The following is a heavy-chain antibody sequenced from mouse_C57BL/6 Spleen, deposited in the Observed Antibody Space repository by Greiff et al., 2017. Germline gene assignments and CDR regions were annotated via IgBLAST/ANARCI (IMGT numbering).Heavy chain of an antibody. V-gene: IGHV5-4*01. J-gene: IGHJ4*01. CDR3: AREGVYYEPTYAMDD. D-gene: IGHD2-4*01. CDR2: ISDGGSYT. Sequence: EVKLVESGGGLVKPGGSLKLSCAASGFTFSSYAMSWVRQTPEKRLEWIATISDGGSYTYYPDNVKCRFTISRDNATNNLYLQMSHLKSEDTAMYYCAREGVYYEPTYAMDDWGKGTSVTVSS. CDR1: GFTFSSYA.